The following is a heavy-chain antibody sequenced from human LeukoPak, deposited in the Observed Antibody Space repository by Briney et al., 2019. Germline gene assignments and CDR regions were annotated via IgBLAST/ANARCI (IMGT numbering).Heavy chain of an antibody. CDR1: GFSLHTPGMR. CDR2: IDWDDDK. CDR3: ARIAPSYYYDSSAPLDY. V-gene: IGHV2-70*04. D-gene: IGHD3-22*01. Sequence: SGPTLVKPTQTLTLTCTFSGFSLHTPGMRMGWIRQPPGKALEWLSRIDWDDDKFYSTSLKPRLTISKDSSRNQVVLTMTNMDPVDTATYYCARIAPSYYYDSSAPLDYWGQGTLVTVSS. J-gene: IGHJ4*02.